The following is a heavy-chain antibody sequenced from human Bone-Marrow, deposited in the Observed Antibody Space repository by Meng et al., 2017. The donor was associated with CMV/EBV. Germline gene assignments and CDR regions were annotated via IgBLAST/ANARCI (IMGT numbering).Heavy chain of an antibody. Sequence: SVKVSCKASGGTFSSYAISWVRQAPGQGLEWMGGIIPIFGTANYAQKFQGRVTITTDESTSTAYMELSSLRSEDTAVYYCASTHPRGREIAIVVVPAAYDAFDIWGQGTRVTVSS. J-gene: IGHJ3*02. CDR1: GGTFSSYA. V-gene: IGHV1-69*05. CDR2: IIPIFGTA. D-gene: IGHD2-2*01. CDR3: ASTHPRGREIAIVVVPAAYDAFDI.